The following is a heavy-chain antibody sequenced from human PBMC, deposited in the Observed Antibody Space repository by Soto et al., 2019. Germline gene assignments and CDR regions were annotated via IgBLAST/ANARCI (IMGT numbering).Heavy chain of an antibody. J-gene: IGHJ4*02. Sequence: SETLSLTCTVSGGSISSGDYYWSWIRQHPGKGLEWIGSIYYNGNTYYNPSLKSRITISLDTSRNQFSLKLSSVTAADTAVYYCARLFYYDTSGSYYYFDYWGQGTLVTVSS. D-gene: IGHD3-22*01. CDR3: ARLFYYDTSGSYYYFDY. CDR2: IYYNGNT. V-gene: IGHV4-31*03. CDR1: GGSISSGDYY.